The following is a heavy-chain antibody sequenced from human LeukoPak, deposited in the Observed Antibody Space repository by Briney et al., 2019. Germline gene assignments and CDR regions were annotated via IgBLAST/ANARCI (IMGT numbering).Heavy chain of an antibody. Sequence: SETLSLTCTVSGGSISSYYWSWIRQPPGKGLEWIGYIYYSGSTNYNPSLKSRVTISVDTSKNQFSLKLSSVTAADTAVYYCARTRLGDYIWGSYRNYPSAYYFDYWGQGTLVTVSS. V-gene: IGHV4-59*12. CDR1: GGSISSYY. J-gene: IGHJ4*02. D-gene: IGHD3-16*02. CDR3: ARTRLGDYIWGSYRNYPSAYYFDY. CDR2: IYYSGST.